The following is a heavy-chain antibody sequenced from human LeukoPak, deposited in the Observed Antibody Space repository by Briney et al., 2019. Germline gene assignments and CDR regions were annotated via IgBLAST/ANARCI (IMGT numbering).Heavy chain of an antibody. J-gene: IGHJ6*03. CDR1: GDSVSSNSAA. CDR3: ARDRRDYYGSGDYYYYMDV. Sequence: SQTLSLTCAISGDSVSSNSAAWNWIRQSPSRGLEWLGRTYYRSKWYNDYAVSVKSRITINPDTSKNQFSLQLNSVTPEDTAVYYCARDRRDYYGSGDYYYYMDVWGKGTTVTVSS. D-gene: IGHD3-10*01. V-gene: IGHV6-1*01. CDR2: TYYRSKWYN.